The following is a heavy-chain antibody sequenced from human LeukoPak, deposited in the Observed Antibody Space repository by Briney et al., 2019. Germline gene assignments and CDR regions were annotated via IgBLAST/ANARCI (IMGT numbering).Heavy chain of an antibody. V-gene: IGHV3-30*02. Sequence: PGRSLRLSCAASGFTFSSYAMHWVRQAPGRGLEWVAFIRYDGSNKYYTDSVKGRFSISRDNSENTLYLQMNSLRADDTALYYCAKERYYYGSGSYYIDYWGQGALVTVSS. CDR3: AKERYYYGSGSYYIDY. J-gene: IGHJ4*02. CDR2: IRYDGSNK. D-gene: IGHD3-10*01. CDR1: GFTFSSYA.